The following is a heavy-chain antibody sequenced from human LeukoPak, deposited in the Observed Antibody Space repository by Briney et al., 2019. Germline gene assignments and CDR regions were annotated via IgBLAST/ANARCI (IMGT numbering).Heavy chain of an antibody. Sequence: PSETLSLTCTVSGISISSYYWSWIRQPPGKGLEWIAYIYDSGRTNYNPSLKSRVTISLDTSKKQFSLELTSVTAADTAVYYCASTTSYGSGAMGYFDYWGRGTLVTVSS. D-gene: IGHD3-10*01. J-gene: IGHJ4*02. CDR3: ASTTSYGSGAMGYFDY. CDR1: GISISSYY. CDR2: IYDSGRT. V-gene: IGHV4-59*01.